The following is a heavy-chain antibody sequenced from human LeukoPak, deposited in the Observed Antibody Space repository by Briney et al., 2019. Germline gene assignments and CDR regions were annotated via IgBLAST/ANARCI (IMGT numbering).Heavy chain of an antibody. V-gene: IGHV4-59*11. D-gene: IGHD4-17*01. CDR1: GGSISSHY. Sequence: PSETLSLTCSVSGGSISSHYWSWIRQPPGKGLEWIGYIYYSGSTKYNPSPKSRVTISVDTSKNQFSLKLSSVTAADTAVYYCARGGTTVTPGLLWFDPWGQGTLVTVSS. CDR3: ARGGTTVTPGLLWFDP. CDR2: IYYSGST. J-gene: IGHJ5*02.